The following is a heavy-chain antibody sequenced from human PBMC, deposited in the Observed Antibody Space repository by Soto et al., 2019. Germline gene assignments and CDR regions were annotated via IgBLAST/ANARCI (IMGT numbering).Heavy chain of an antibody. D-gene: IGHD6-19*01. V-gene: IGHV1-18*01. J-gene: IGHJ3*02. CDR1: GYTFTSYG. Sequence: ASVKVSCKASGYTFTSYGISWVRQAPGQGLEWMGWISAYNGNTNYAQKPQGRVTMTTDTSTSTAYMELRSLRSDDTAVYYCASAMVEAVAGTVGDAFDIWGQGTMVTVSS. CDR2: ISAYNGNT. CDR3: ASAMVEAVAGTVGDAFDI.